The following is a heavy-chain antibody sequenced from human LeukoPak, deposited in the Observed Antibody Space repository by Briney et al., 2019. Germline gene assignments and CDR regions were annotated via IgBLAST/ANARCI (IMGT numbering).Heavy chain of an antibody. D-gene: IGHD2-15*01. Sequence: SETLSLTCAVYGGSFSGYYWSWIRQPPGKGLEWIGEINHSGSTNYNPPLKSRVTISVDTSKNQFSLKLSSVTAADTAVYYCASTQKGYCSGGSCTYYYYMDVWGKGTTVTVSS. CDR1: GGSFSGYY. CDR2: INHSGST. J-gene: IGHJ6*03. V-gene: IGHV4-34*01. CDR3: ASTQKGYCSGGSCTYYYYMDV.